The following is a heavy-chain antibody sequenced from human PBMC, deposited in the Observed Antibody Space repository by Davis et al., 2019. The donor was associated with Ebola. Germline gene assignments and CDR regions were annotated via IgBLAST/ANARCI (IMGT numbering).Heavy chain of an antibody. J-gene: IGHJ4*02. CDR2: ISGNGRST. V-gene: IGHV3-23*01. CDR1: GFTITTYA. Sequence: GESLKISCVVSGFTITTYAMSWVRQAPGKGLEWVSGISGNGRSTYYADSVKGRFTISRDNSKNTLYLQMNSLRAEDTAAYYCAKGNRVTYQYDSSDDYWGQGTLVTVSS. D-gene: IGHD3-22*01. CDR3: AKGNRVTYQYDSSDDY.